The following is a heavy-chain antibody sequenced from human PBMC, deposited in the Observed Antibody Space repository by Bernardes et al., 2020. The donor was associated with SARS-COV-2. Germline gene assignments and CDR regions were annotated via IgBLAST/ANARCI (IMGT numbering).Heavy chain of an antibody. CDR3: ARVPNYYDSSGYSPNWFDP. D-gene: IGHD3-22*01. CDR2: IIPILGIA. Sequence: SVKVSCKASGGTFSSYTISWVRQAPGQGREWMGRIIPILGIANYAQKFQGRVTITADKSTSTAYMELSSLRSEDTAVYYCARVPNYYDSSGYSPNWFDPWGQGTLVTVSS. V-gene: IGHV1-69*02. CDR1: GGTFSSYT. J-gene: IGHJ5*02.